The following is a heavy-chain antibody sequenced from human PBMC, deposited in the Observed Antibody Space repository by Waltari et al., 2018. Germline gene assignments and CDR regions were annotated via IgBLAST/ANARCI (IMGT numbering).Heavy chain of an antibody. Sequence: QVQLQESGPGLVKPSQTLSLTCTVSGGSVSSGHYYWSWIRQPAGKGLEWIGRIYTSGNTNYNPSLKSRVTISVDKSKNQFSLKLSSVTAADTAVYYCARVSRRGGNYYGMDVWGQGTTVTVSS. CDR2: IYTSGNT. V-gene: IGHV4-61*02. CDR1: GGSVSSGHYY. J-gene: IGHJ6*02. CDR3: ARVSRRGGNYYGMDV.